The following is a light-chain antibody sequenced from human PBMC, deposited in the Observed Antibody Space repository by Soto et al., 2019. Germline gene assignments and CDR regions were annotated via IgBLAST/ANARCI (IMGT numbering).Light chain of an antibody. J-gene: IGKJ1*01. CDR2: GAF. Sequence: EIVMTQSPVTLSVSPGERATLSCRASQSVSSNLAWYQQKPGQAPSLLIYGAFTRATGIPARFSGTGSGTEFTLTISSLQSEDFALYYCPQYNDWPLTFGQGTKVDSK. CDR1: QSVSSN. V-gene: IGKV3-15*01. CDR3: PQYNDWPLT.